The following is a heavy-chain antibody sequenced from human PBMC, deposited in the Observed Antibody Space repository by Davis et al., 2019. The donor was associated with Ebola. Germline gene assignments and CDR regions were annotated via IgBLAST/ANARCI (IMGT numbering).Heavy chain of an antibody. J-gene: IGHJ6*02. CDR1: GFTFSDYY. Sequence: GGSLRLSCAASGFTFSDYYMSWIRQAPGKGLEWVSYISSSGSTIYYADSVKGRFTISRDNSKNTLYLQMNSLRAEDTAVYYCARDLTGRGEAVLDVWGQGTTVTVSS. V-gene: IGHV3-11*04. CDR2: ISSSGSTI. D-gene: IGHD3-10*01. CDR3: ARDLTGRGEAVLDV.